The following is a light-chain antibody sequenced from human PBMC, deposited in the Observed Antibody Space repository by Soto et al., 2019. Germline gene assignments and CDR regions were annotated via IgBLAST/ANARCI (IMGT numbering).Light chain of an antibody. CDR1: QSISYW. J-gene: IGKJ1*01. CDR3: QQYNKYWT. CDR2: KAS. Sequence: IQMTQSPSTLSASVGDRVTITCRASQSISYWLAWYQQKPGKAPNLLIYKASSLESGVPSRFSGSGSGTEFTLTISSLQPDDFATNYCQQYNKYWTFGQGTKVEIK. V-gene: IGKV1-5*03.